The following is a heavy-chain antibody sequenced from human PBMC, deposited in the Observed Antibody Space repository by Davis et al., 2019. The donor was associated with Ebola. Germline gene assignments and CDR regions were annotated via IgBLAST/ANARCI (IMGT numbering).Heavy chain of an antibody. Sequence: MPSETLSLTCTVSGGSINFHYWSWTRQPPGKGLEWIGEINHSGSTNYNPSLKSRVTISVDTSKNQFSLKLSSVTVADTAVYYCARGRGGGSYIVYYYYGMDVWGKGTTVTVSS. J-gene: IGHJ6*04. V-gene: IGHV4-34*01. CDR3: ARGRGGGSYIVYYYYGMDV. CDR2: INHSGST. CDR1: GGSINFHY. D-gene: IGHD1-26*01.